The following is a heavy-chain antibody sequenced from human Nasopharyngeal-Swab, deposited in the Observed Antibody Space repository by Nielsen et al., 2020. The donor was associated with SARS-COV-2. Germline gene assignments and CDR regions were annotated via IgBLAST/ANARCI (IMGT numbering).Heavy chain of an antibody. CDR1: GYSISSGYY. V-gene: IGHV4-38-2*02. CDR3: ARTSAYDSSGYYYEEDAFEI. Sequence: GSLRLSCTVSGYSISSGYYWGWIRQPPGKGLEWVASIYNSGRTYNNPSLNSRATTSLDTSKNQFSLTLSSVTAADTAVYYCARTSAYDSSGYYYEEDAFEIWGQGTMVTVSS. D-gene: IGHD3-22*01. CDR2: IYNSGRT. J-gene: IGHJ3*02.